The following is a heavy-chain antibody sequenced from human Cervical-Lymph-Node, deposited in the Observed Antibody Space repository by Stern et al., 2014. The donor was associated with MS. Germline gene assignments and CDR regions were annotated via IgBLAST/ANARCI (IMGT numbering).Heavy chain of an antibody. Sequence: QVQLVQSGAEVKKPGSSGKVSCKASGGTLSNYAISWVRQAPGQGLEWMGGIIPIFGTVNAAQKFQGRVTITADESTSTAYMELSSLRSEDTAVYYCARGPRSQSGGSSWFDPWGQGTLVTVSS. CDR3: ARGPRSQSGGSSWFDP. D-gene: IGHD1-26*01. CDR2: IIPIFGTV. J-gene: IGHJ5*02. CDR1: GGTLSNYA. V-gene: IGHV1-69*01.